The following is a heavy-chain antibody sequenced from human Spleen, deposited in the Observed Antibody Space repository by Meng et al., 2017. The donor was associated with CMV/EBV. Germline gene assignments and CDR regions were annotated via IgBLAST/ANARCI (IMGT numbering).Heavy chain of an antibody. CDR1: GFTFSSYS. CDR3: AKDSSSSYFHYYYGMDV. CDR2: ICSSSSTI. V-gene: IGHV3-48*01. Sequence: GESLKISWAASGFTFSSYSMHWVRQAPGKGLEWVSYICSSSSTIYYADSVKGRFTISRDNSTNTLFLQMNSVRAEDKAVYYCAKDSSSSYFHYYYGMDVWGQGTTVTVSS. J-gene: IGHJ6*02. D-gene: IGHD6-13*01.